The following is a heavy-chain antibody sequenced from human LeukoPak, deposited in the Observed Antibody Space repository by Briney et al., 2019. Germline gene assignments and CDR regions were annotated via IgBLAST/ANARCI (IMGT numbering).Heavy chain of an antibody. J-gene: IGHJ4*02. V-gene: IGHV3-30*18. Sequence: GRSLRLSCAASGFTFSSYGMHWVRQAPGKGLEWVAVISYDGSNKYYADSVQGRFNISRDNSKNTLYLQMNSLRAEDTAVYYCAKDQWSSETHDYWGRGTLVTVSS. CDR3: AKDQWSSETHDY. D-gene: IGHD2-15*01. CDR2: ISYDGSNK. CDR1: GFTFSSYG.